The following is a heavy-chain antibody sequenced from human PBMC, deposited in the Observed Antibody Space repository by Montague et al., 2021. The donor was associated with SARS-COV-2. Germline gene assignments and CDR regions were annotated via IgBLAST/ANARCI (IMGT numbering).Heavy chain of an antibody. Sequence: SLSLSCSASGFTFSSYAMHWVRQAPGKGLEWVAVISYDGSNKYYADSVXGRFTISRDNSKNTLYLQMNSLRAEDTAVYYCARALDITMIVVVNYYGMDVWGQGTTVTVSS. CDR2: ISYDGSNK. V-gene: IGHV3-30-3*01. D-gene: IGHD3-22*01. J-gene: IGHJ6*02. CDR1: GFTFSSYA. CDR3: ARALDITMIVVVNYYGMDV.